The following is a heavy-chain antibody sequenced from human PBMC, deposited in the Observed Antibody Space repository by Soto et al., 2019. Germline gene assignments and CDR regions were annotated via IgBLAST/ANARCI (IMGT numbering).Heavy chain of an antibody. D-gene: IGHD6-13*01. V-gene: IGHV1-18*01. J-gene: IGHJ5*02. CDR1: GYTFTSYG. Sequence: ASVKVSCKASGYTFTSYGISWVRLAPGQGLEWMGWISAYNGNTNYAQKLQGRVTMTTDTSTSTAYMELRSLRSDDTAVYYCARDEKLYSSWYHWFAPWGQGTLVTVSS. CDR3: ARDEKLYSSWYHWFAP. CDR2: ISAYNGNT.